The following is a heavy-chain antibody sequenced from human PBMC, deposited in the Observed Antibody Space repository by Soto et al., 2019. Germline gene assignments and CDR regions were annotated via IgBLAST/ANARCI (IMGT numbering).Heavy chain of an antibody. J-gene: IGHJ4*02. D-gene: IGHD6-13*01. CDR1: GGSFSGYY. CDR2: IYHSGST. CDR3: ARCIAGSFHY. V-gene: IGHV4-34*01. Sequence: SETLSLTCAVYGGSFSGYYWSWIRQPPGKGLEWIGEIYHSGSTNYNPSLKSRVTISVDKSKNQFSLKLSSVTAADTAVYYCARCIAGSFHYWGQGTLVTVSS.